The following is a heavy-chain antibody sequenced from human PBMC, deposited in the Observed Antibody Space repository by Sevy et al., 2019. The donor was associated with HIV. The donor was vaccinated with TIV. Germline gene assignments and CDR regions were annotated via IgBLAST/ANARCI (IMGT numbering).Heavy chain of an antibody. Sequence: ASVKVSCKASGYTFSDSGYYVHWVRQAPGQGLEWMGWINPKSGATNYAQKFQGRVTMTRDTSVSTANMELNRLTSDDTAVYYCARESYDFWTGPVDYDYGMDVWGQGTTVNVSS. CDR1: GYTFSDSGYY. CDR3: ARESYDFWTGPVDYDYGMDV. CDR2: INPKSGAT. V-gene: IGHV1-2*02. J-gene: IGHJ6*02. D-gene: IGHD3-3*01.